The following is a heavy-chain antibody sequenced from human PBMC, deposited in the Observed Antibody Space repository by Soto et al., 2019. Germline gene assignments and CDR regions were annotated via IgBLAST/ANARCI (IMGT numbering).Heavy chain of an antibody. CDR3: ATQYSSSWEEVYYYGMDV. D-gene: IGHD6-13*01. J-gene: IGHJ6*02. V-gene: IGHV3-30-3*01. CDR2: ISYDGTNK. Sequence: GGSLRLSCAASGFTFSYYAMHWVRQAPGKGLEWVAVISYDGTNKHYADSAKGRFTISRDNSKNTLYLQMNSLRAEDTAVYYCATQYSSSWEEVYYYGMDVWGQGTTVTVSS. CDR1: GFTFSYYA.